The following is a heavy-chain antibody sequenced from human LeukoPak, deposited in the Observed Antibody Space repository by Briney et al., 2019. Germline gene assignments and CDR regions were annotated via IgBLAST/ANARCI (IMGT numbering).Heavy chain of an antibody. V-gene: IGHV3-23*01. CDR2: IRSNGDTT. D-gene: IGHD3-10*01. Sequence: GGSLRLSCEASGFNFRNYAMRWVRQSPDKGLEWISMIRSNGDTTHYSDSVRGRFSISRDNSKNTVYLQMNSLRVEDTAVYHCVKGTIYPGSYFDDWGQGTLVTVSS. CDR1: GFNFRNYA. J-gene: IGHJ4*02. CDR3: VKGTIYPGSYFDD.